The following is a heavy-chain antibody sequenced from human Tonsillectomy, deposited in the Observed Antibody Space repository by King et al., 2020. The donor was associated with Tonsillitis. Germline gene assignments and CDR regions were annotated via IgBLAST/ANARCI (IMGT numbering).Heavy chain of an antibody. V-gene: IGHV4-61*02. CDR3: AREGRLGHYYYYYYMDV. CDR2: IYTSGNT. CDR1: GGSISSGTYY. J-gene: IGHJ6*03. D-gene: IGHD3-10*01. Sequence: QLQESGPGLVKPSQTLSLTCTVSGGSISSGTYYWNWIRQPAGKRLEWIVRIYTSGNTNYNPSLKSRVTISVHTSKNQFSPKLSSVTAADTAVYYCAREGRLGHYYYYYYMDVWGKGTTVTVSS.